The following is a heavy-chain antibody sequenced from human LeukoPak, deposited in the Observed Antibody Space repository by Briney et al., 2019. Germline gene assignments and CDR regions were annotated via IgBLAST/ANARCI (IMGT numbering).Heavy chain of an antibody. Sequence: SETLSLTCAVYGGSFSGYYWSWIRQPPGKGLEWIGEINHSGSTNYNPSLKSRVTISVDTSKNQFSLKLSSVTAADTAVYYCAREGYYYYYMDVWGKGTTVTVSS. CDR2: INHSGST. V-gene: IGHV4-34*01. CDR3: AREGYYYYYMDV. J-gene: IGHJ6*03. CDR1: GGSFSGYY.